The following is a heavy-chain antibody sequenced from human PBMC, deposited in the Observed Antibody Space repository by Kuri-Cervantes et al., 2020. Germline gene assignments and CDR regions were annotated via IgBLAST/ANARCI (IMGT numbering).Heavy chain of an antibody. CDR1: GGSISSYY. J-gene: IGHJ3*02. V-gene: IGHV4-59*01. CDR2: IYYSGST. CDR3: ARDGGWIAFDI. Sequence: ESLKISCTVSGGSISSYYWSWIRQPPGKGLEWIGYIYYSGSTNYNPSLKSRVTISVDTSKNQFSLKLSSVTAADTAVYYCARDGGWIAFDIWGQGTMVTVSS. D-gene: IGHD6-19*01.